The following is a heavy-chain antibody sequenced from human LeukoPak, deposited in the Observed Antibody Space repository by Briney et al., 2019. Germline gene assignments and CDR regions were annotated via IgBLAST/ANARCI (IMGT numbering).Heavy chain of an antibody. J-gene: IGHJ3*02. CDR1: GGSITNYY. CDR2: VFYSGST. CDR3: ARDAVTYDAFDI. V-gene: IGHV4-59*01. Sequence: SETLSLTSTVSGGSITNYYCNWIRQPPGKGLEWIGYVFYSGSTNYNPSLKSRVTISVDTSKNQFSLKLTSVTAADTALYYCARDAVTYDAFDIWGQGTMVTASS. D-gene: IGHD2-21*02.